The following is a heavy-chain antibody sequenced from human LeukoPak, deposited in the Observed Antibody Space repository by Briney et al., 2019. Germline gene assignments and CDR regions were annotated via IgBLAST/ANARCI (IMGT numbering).Heavy chain of an antibody. CDR3: ARATSDLDV. CDR1: GFTFSSYAMH. V-gene: IGHV4-31*02. CDR2: IYYSGST. J-gene: IGHJ6*02. Sequence: LRLSCAASGFTFSSYAMHWVRQHPGKGLEWIGYIYYSGSTYYNPSLKSRVTISVDTSKNQFSLKLSSVTAADTAVYYCARATSDLDVWGQGTTVTVSS.